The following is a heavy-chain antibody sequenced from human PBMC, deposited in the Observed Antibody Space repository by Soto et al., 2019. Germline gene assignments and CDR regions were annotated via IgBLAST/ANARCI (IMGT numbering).Heavy chain of an antibody. D-gene: IGHD2-8*01. CDR1: GGTFSSYA. V-gene: IGHV1-69*01. CDR3: AREGCTNGVCYTNNWFDP. Sequence: QVQLVQSGAEVKKPGSSVEVSCKASGGTFSSYAISWVRQAPGQGLEWMGGIIPIFGTANYAHKFQGRVTITADESTSTAYMELSSLRSEDTAVYYCAREGCTNGVCYTNNWFDPWGQGTLVTVSS. CDR2: IIPIFGTA. J-gene: IGHJ5*02.